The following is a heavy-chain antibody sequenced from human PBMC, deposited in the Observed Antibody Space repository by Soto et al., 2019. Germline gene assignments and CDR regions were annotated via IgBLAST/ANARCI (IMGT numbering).Heavy chain of an antibody. CDR1: GFTYTRYS. J-gene: IGHJ4*02. CDR3: ERESEDLTSNFDY. CDR2: ISSTTNYI. V-gene: IGHV3-21*06. Sequence: EVQLVESGGGLVKPGGSLRLSCAASGFTYTRYSMNWVRQAPGKGLEWVSSISSTTNYIYYGDSMKGRFTISRDNAKNALYLEMNSLREEDTAVYYCERESEDLTSNFDYWGQGTLVTVSS.